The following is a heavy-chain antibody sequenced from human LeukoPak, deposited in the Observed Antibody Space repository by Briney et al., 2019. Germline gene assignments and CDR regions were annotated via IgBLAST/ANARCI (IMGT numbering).Heavy chain of an antibody. D-gene: IGHD1-14*01. Sequence: TGGSLRLSCAASGFTFSSCAMTWVRQAPGKGLEWVASITGVGTRTYYTDSVKGRFTISRDNSKNTLYLQMNSLRADETAIYYCASRPRADMGPLDYWGQGTLVTVST. CDR3: ASRPRADMGPLDY. CDR1: GFTFSSCA. CDR2: ITGVGTRT. V-gene: IGHV3-23*01. J-gene: IGHJ4*02.